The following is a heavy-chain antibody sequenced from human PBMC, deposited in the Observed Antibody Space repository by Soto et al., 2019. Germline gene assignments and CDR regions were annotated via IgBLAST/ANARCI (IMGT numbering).Heavy chain of an antibody. J-gene: IGHJ5*02. CDR1: GYTFTSYG. CDR2: ISAYNGNT. D-gene: IGHD4-17*01. Sequence: GASVKVSCKASGYTFTSYGISWVRQAPGQGLEWMGWISAYNGNTNYAQKLQGRVTMTTDTSTSTAYMELRSLRSDDTAVYYCARLTRVTVTTYWFDPWGQGTLVTV. CDR3: ARLTRVTVTTYWFDP. V-gene: IGHV1-18*01.